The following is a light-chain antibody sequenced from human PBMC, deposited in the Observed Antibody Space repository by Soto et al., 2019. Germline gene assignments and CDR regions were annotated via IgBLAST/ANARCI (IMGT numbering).Light chain of an antibody. CDR1: SSDVGSYNL. CDR3: CSYAGSSTFWV. V-gene: IGLV2-23*02. Sequence: QSALTQPASVSGSPGQSITISCTGTSSDVGSYNLVSWYQQHPGKAPKLMIYEVSKRPSGVSNRFSGSKSGNTASLIISGLQTEDEADYYCCSYAGSSTFWVFGGGTKLTVL. J-gene: IGLJ3*02. CDR2: EVS.